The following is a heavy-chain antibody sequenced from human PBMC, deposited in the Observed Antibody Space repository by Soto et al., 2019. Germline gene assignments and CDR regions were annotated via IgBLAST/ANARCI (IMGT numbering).Heavy chain of an antibody. Sequence: SETLSLTCTVSGGSISSSSYYWGWIRQPPGKGLEWIGSIYYSGSTYYNPSLKSRVTISVDTSKNQFSLKLSSVTAADTAVYYCAGTGGYSSSWSSYYSYGMDVWGQGTTVTVSS. CDR2: IYYSGST. D-gene: IGHD6-13*01. J-gene: IGHJ6*02. CDR3: AGTGGYSSSWSSYYSYGMDV. CDR1: GGSISSSSYY. V-gene: IGHV4-39*01.